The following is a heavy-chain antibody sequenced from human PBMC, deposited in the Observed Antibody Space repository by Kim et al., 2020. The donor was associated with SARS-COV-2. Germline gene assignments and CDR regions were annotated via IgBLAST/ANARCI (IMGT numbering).Heavy chain of an antibody. J-gene: IGHJ6*02. CDR2: IIPIFGTA. CDR3: ARGTTVTNYYYYYYGMDV. D-gene: IGHD4-17*01. V-gene: IGHV1-69*13. CDR1: GGTFSSYA. Sequence: SVKVSCKASGGTFSSYAISWVRQAPGQGLEWMGGIIPIFGTANYAQKFQGRVTITADESTSTAYMELSSLKSEDTAVYYCARGTTVTNYYYYYYGMDVWGQGTTVTVS.